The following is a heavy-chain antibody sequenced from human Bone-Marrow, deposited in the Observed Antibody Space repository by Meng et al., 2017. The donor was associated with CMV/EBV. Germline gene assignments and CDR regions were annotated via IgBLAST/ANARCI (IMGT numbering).Heavy chain of an antibody. J-gene: IGHJ2*01. D-gene: IGHD2-15*01. V-gene: IGHV1-69*12. Sequence: VQLVQSGAVVKNPGSSVKFSCKASGDTFSRYGVSWVRQAPRQGLELMGGIIPMFGTANYAQSFQGRLTITADESRTTAYMELRSLRFDDTAVYYCARDASAVDWYFDLWGRGTLGT. CDR2: IIPMFGTA. CDR1: GDTFSRYG. CDR3: ARDASAVDWYFDL.